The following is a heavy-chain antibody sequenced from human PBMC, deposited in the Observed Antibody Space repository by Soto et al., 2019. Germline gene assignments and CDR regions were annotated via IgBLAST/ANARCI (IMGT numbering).Heavy chain of an antibody. V-gene: IGHV3-43*01. J-gene: IGHJ4*02. CDR3: AKDMGLGYCSSTSCYAFDY. CDR1: GFTFDDYT. D-gene: IGHD2-2*01. CDR2: ISWDGGST. Sequence: VQLVESGGVVVQPGGSLRLSCAASGFTFDDYTMHWVRQAPGKGLEWVSLISWDGGSTYYADSVKGRFTISRDNSKNSLYLQMNSLRTEDTALYYCAKDMGLGYCSSTSCYAFDYWGQGTLVTVSS.